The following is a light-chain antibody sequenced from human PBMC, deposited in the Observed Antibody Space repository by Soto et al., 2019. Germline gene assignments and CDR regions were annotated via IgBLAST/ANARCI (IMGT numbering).Light chain of an antibody. J-gene: IGLJ1*01. V-gene: IGLV2-14*01. CDR3: SSYAGSNNYV. Sequence: QSVLTQPASVSGSPGQSITISCTGTSSDVGGYNYVSWYQQHPGKVPKLMIYEVNNRPSGVSNRFSGSKSGNTASLTISGLQAEDEADYYCSSYAGSNNYVLGTATKVTV. CDR1: SSDVGGYNY. CDR2: EVN.